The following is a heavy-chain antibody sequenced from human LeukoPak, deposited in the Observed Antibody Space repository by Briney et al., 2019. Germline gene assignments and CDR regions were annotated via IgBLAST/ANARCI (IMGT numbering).Heavy chain of an antibody. CDR3: ARDTPGYGGDDFDY. Sequence: GGSLRLSCAASGFTFNTYGMHWARQAPGKGVEWMTFIQAGGDEYYYAESVKGRFTVSRDNSKNTLYLQMNSLRPEDTAVYYCARDTPGYGGDDFDYWGQGALVTVSS. CDR2: IQAGGDEY. V-gene: IGHV3-30*02. J-gene: IGHJ4*02. CDR1: GFTFNTYG. D-gene: IGHD4-23*01.